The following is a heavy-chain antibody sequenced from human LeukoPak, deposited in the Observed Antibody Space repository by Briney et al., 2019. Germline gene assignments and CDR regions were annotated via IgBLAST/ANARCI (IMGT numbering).Heavy chain of an antibody. CDR2: IIPIFGTA. CDR1: GGTFSSYA. J-gene: IGHJ4*02. Sequence: SVKVSCKASGGTFSSYAISWVRQAPGQGLEWMGGIIPIFGTANYAQKFQGRVTITADESTSTAYMELSSLRSEDTAVYYCARGGGLVVPAASPYYFDYWGQGTLVTVSS. V-gene: IGHV1-69*13. D-gene: IGHD2-2*01. CDR3: ARGGGLVVPAASPYYFDY.